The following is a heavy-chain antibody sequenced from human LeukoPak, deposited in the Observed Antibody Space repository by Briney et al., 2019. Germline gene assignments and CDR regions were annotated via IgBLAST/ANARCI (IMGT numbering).Heavy chain of an antibody. D-gene: IGHD3-22*01. CDR2: IDWDDDK. Sequence: SGPALVKPTQTLTLTCTFSGFSLSTSGMCVSWIRQPPGKALEWLARIDWDDDKYYSTSLKTRLTISKDTSKNQVVLTMTNMDPVDTATYYYARSHYYDSSGYYYHFDYWGQGTLVTVSS. V-gene: IGHV2-70*11. CDR1: GFSLSTSGMC. CDR3: ARSHYYDSSGYYYHFDY. J-gene: IGHJ4*02.